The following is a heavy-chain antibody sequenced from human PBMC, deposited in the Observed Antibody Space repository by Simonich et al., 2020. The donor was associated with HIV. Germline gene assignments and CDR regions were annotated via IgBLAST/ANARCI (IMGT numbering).Heavy chain of an antibody. Sequence: QVQLVQSGAEVKKPGASVKVSCKVSGYNFTGYSLNWVRQAPGQGLEWMGWFNPNSGDAKSAQHFQGRVNKTRDTSISTAYMELSRLTSDDTAIFYCARAGVRQWLVQYLQHWGQGTLVSVSS. J-gene: IGHJ1*01. V-gene: IGHV1-2*02. D-gene: IGHD6-19*01. CDR1: GYNFTGYS. CDR2: FNPNSGDA. CDR3: ARAGVRQWLVQYLQH.